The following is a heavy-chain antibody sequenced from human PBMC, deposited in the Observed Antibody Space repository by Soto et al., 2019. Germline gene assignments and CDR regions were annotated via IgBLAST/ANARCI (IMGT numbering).Heavy chain of an antibody. Sequence: GGSLRLSCAASGFTFNSYAMAWVRQAPGKGLEWVSVISGSGGGGSTNYGDSVKGRFTISRDNSENIVYLLMNSLRAEDTAVYYCAKAPTYYDTLTGYYAQYFDYWGQGTLVTVSS. CDR1: GFTFNSYA. V-gene: IGHV3-23*01. J-gene: IGHJ4*02. D-gene: IGHD3-9*01. CDR2: ISGSGGGGST. CDR3: AKAPTYYDTLTGYYAQYFDY.